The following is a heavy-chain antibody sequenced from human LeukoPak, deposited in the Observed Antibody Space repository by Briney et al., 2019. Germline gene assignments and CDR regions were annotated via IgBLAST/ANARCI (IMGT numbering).Heavy chain of an antibody. Sequence: GGSLSLSCAASGFTFSSYAMSWVRQAPGKGLEWVSTITGSGDSTYYADSVKGRFTISRDNSKNTLYLQMNSLRAEDTAVYYCAKGASSSRQYYMDVWGKGTTVTVSS. D-gene: IGHD6-6*01. CDR3: AKGASSSRQYYMDV. V-gene: IGHV3-23*01. J-gene: IGHJ6*03. CDR1: GFTFSSYA. CDR2: ITGSGDST.